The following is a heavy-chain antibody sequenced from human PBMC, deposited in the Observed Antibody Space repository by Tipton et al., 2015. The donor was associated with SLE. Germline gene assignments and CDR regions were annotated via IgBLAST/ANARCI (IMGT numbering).Heavy chain of an antibody. D-gene: IGHD1-26*01. CDR3: VRHPGSGAFDI. CDR2: IIHSGVT. V-gene: IGHV4-34*12. J-gene: IGHJ3*02. Sequence: TLSLTCAVSGESFNGYFWTWIRQPPGKGLEWIAEIIHSGVTNYNPSLRSRVTISVDMSKNQVSLKLSSVTAADTAIYYCVRHPGSGAFDIWGQGTMVTASS. CDR1: GESFNGYF.